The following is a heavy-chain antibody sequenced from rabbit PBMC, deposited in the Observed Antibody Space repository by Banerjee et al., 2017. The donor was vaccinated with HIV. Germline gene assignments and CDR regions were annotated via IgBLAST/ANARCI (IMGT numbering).Heavy chain of an antibody. V-gene: IGHV1S45*01. J-gene: IGHJ4*01. CDR1: GFSFSNKCV. Sequence: QEQLEESGGGLVKPEGSLTLTCKASGFSFSNKCVMCWVRQAPGKGLEWIACINTSTGNTVCASSAKGRFTLSKTSSTTVTLQMTSLKAADTATYFCARHETGTSGWNFALWGRGTLVTVS. D-gene: IGHD1-1*01. CDR2: INTSTGNT. CDR3: ARHETGTSGWNFAL.